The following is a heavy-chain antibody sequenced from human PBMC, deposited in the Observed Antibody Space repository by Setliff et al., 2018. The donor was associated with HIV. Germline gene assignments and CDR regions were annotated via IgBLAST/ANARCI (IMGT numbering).Heavy chain of an antibody. D-gene: IGHD3-3*01. CDR1: GGSISSSGYY. CDR2: IYYSGST. Sequence: PSETLSLTCTVSGGSISSSGYYWGWTRQPPGKGLEWIGSIYYSGSTYYNPSLKSRVTISVDTSNQQFSLKLSSVTAADTAVYYCARGRWVLQFLEWGDAFDIWGQGTMVTVSS. J-gene: IGHJ3*02. V-gene: IGHV4-39*01. CDR3: ARGRWVLQFLEWGDAFDI.